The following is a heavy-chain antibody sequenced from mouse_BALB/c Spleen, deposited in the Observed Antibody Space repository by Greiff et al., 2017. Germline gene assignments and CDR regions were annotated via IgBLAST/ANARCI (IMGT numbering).Heavy chain of an antibody. Sequence: SGPELVKPGALVKISCKASGYTFTSYDINWVKQRPGQGLEWIGWIYPGDGSTKYNEKFKGKATLTADKSSSTAYMQLSSLTSENSAVYFCARTTVGGYAMDYWGQGTSVTVSS. CDR2: IYPGDGST. V-gene: IGHV1S33*01. CDR3: ARTTVGGYAMDY. CDR1: GYTFTSYD. J-gene: IGHJ4*01. D-gene: IGHD1-1*01.